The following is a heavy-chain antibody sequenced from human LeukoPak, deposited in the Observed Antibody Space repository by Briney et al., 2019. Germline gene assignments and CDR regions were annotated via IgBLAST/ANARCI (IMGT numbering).Heavy chain of an antibody. CDR1: GGSISTYY. D-gene: IGHD5-12*01. CDR3: ARGHLGYDFDY. J-gene: IGHJ4*02. Sequence: SETLSLTCTVSGGSISTYYWTWIRQPPGKGLEWVGYIYYSGSTNYNPSLKSRVTISVDTSKNQFSLKLSSVTAADTAMYYCARGHLGYDFDYWGQGTLVTVPS. CDR2: IYYSGST. V-gene: IGHV4-59*01.